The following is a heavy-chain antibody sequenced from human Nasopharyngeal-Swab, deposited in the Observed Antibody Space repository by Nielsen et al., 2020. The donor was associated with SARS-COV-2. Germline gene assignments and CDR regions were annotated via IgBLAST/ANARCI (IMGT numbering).Heavy chain of an antibody. CDR1: GGSISGSNW. J-gene: IGHJ3*02. D-gene: IGHD1-26*01. CDR3: ARDVVGATTTDAFDI. CDR2: IYHSGST. Sequence: SQTLSLTCAVSGGSISGSNWWCWVRQPPGKGLEWIGEIYHSGSTNYNPSLKSRVTISVDESKNQFSLKLSSVTAADTAVYFCARDVVGATTTDAFDIWGQGTMVTVSS. V-gene: IGHV4-4*02.